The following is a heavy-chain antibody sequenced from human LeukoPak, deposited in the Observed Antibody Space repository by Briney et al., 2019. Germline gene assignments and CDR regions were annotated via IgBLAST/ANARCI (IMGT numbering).Heavy chain of an antibody. Sequence: ASVKVSCKASGYTFTSYGISWVRQAPGQGLEWMAIINPYGDSTAYAQKFQGRVTMTRDMSTSTLYMELSGLRSEDTAVYYCARGRDGYNFLNRGGYYYFDYWGQGILVTVSS. V-gene: IGHV1-46*01. D-gene: IGHD5-24*01. J-gene: IGHJ4*02. CDR2: INPYGDST. CDR3: ARGRDGYNFLNRGGYYYFDY. CDR1: GYTFTSYG.